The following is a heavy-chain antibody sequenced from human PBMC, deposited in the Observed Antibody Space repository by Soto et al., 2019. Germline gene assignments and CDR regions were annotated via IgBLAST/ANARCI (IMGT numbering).Heavy chain of an antibody. V-gene: IGHV1-46*01. CDR2: INPSGGGT. D-gene: IGHD4-4*01. Sequence: ASVKVSCKASGYTFTSYYIHWVRQAPGQGFEWMGIINPSGGGTIYAQKFQGRVTMTRDTSTSTVYMELSSLRSEDTAVYYCARDKSATVTSYYYYYAMDVWGQGTTVTVSS. J-gene: IGHJ6*02. CDR3: ARDKSATVTSYYYYYAMDV. CDR1: GYTFTSYY.